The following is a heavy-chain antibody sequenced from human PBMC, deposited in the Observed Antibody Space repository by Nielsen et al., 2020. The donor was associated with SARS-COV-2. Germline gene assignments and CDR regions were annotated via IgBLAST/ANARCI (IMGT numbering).Heavy chain of an antibody. CDR3: TAAAGTGPAV. D-gene: IGHD6-13*01. J-gene: IGHJ6*02. CDR2: IKSKTDGGTT. Sequence: GESLKISCAASGFIFSAYAMSWVRQAPGKGLEWVGRIKSKTDGGTTDYAAPVKGRFTISRDDSKNTLYLQMNSLKTEDTAVYYCTAAAGTGPAVWGQGTTVTVSS. CDR1: GFIFSAYA. V-gene: IGHV3-15*01.